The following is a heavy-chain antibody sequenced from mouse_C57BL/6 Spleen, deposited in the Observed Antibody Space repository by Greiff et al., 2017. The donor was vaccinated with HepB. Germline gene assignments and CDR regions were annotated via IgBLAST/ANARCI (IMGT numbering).Heavy chain of an antibody. CDR1: GYSITSGYD. Sequence: DVKLQESGPGMVKPSQSLSLTCTVTGYSITSGYDWHWIRHFPGNKLEWMGYISYSGSTNYNPSLKSRISITHDTSKNHFFLKLNSVTTEDTATYYVARDYGSSPWFAYWGQGTLVTVSA. D-gene: IGHD1-1*01. CDR3: ARDYGSSPWFAY. CDR2: ISYSGST. J-gene: IGHJ3*01. V-gene: IGHV3-1*01.